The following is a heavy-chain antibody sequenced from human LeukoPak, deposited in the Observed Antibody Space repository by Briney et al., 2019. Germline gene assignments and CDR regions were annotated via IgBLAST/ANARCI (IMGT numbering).Heavy chain of an antibody. CDR1: GYTFTSNY. CDR2: INPSGGST. V-gene: IGHV1-46*01. Sequence: ASVKVSRKASGYTFTSNYMHWVRQAPGQGLEWMGIINPSGGSTSYAQKFQGRVTMTRDMSTSTAYMDLSSLRSEDTAVYYCALSAGGSYPHNDAFDIWGQGTMVTVSS. J-gene: IGHJ3*02. CDR3: ALSAGGSYPHNDAFDI. D-gene: IGHD1-26*01.